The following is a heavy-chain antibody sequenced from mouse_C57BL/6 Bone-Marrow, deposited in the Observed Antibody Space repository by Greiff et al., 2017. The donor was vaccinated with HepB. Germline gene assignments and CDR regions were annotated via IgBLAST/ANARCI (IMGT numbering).Heavy chain of an antibody. V-gene: IGHV1-61*01. Sequence: QVQLQQPGAELVRPGSSVKLSCKASGYTFTSYWMDWVKQRPGQGLEWIGNIYPSDSETYYNQKFKDKATLTVDKSSSTAYMQLSSLTSEDSAVYYCARLRRDWYFDVWGTGTTVTVSS. CDR2: IYPSDSET. CDR3: ARLRRDWYFDV. D-gene: IGHD2-12*01. J-gene: IGHJ1*03. CDR1: GYTFTSYW.